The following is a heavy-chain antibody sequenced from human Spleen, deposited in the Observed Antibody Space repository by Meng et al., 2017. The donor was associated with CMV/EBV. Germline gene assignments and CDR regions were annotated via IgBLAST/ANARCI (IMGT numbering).Heavy chain of an antibody. V-gene: IGHV3-74*01. D-gene: IGHD2-21*01. CDR1: GFTFSSYW. CDR3: TRGRLYCGSDCYSPLDY. CDR2: INSDGRIA. J-gene: IGHJ4*02. Sequence: GGSLRLSCAASGFTFSSYWMHWVRQAPGKGLVWVSRINSDGRIARYADSVKGRVTISRDNAKNTLYLQMNSLRAEDTAVYYCTRGRLYCGSDCYSPLDYWGQGALVTVSS.